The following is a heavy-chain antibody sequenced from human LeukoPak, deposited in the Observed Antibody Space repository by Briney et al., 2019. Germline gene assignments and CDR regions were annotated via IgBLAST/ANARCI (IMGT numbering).Heavy chain of an antibody. CDR1: GGSFSNHF. V-gene: IGHV4-4*07. D-gene: IGHD5-18*01. Sequence: SETLSLTCSVSGGSFSNHFWSWVRQPAGKGQEWIGRIYPSGNTNYNPSLKSRVTLSVDTSKNQFSLKLSSVTAADTAVYYCASSSGYSYGTVDYWGQGTLVTVSS. CDR2: IYPSGNT. J-gene: IGHJ4*02. CDR3: ASSSGYSYGTVDY.